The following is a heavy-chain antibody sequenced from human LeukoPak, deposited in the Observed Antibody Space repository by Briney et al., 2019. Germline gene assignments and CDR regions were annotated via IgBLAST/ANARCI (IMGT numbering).Heavy chain of an antibody. D-gene: IGHD3-9*01. J-gene: IGHJ5*02. V-gene: IGHV3-30*03. Sequence: GRSLRLSCAASGFTFSSYGMHWVRQAPGKGLEWVAVISYDGSNKYYADSVKGRFTISRDNSKNTLYLQMNSLRAEDTAVYYCARDGRVLRFFDLSRPTQGWFDPWGQGTLVTVSS. CDR2: ISYDGSNK. CDR1: GFTFSSYG. CDR3: ARDGRVLRFFDLSRPTQGWFDP.